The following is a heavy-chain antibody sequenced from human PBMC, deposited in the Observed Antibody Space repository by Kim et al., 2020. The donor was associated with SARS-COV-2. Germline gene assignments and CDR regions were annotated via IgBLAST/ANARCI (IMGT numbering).Heavy chain of an antibody. J-gene: IGHJ3*01. CDR3: ARDYYGSGSLDAFDV. V-gene: IGHV3-11*06. D-gene: IGHD3-10*01. Sequence: DPGKGRVTISRDNATNSLSLQMNSLRTEDTAVYFCARDYYGSGSLDAFDVWGQGTMVTVSS.